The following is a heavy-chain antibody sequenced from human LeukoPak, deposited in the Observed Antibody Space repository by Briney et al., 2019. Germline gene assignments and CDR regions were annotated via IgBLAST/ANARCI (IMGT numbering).Heavy chain of an antibody. Sequence: PGGSLRLSCAASGFTFSSYAMHWVRQAPGKGLEWVAVIWYDGSNKYYADSVKGRFTISRDNSKNTLYLQMNSLRAEDTAVYYCARDRLHYDSLTGYPADWGQGTLVTVSS. CDR1: GFTFSSYA. D-gene: IGHD3-9*01. CDR3: ARDRLHYDSLTGYPAD. CDR2: IWYDGSNK. V-gene: IGHV3-33*08. J-gene: IGHJ4*02.